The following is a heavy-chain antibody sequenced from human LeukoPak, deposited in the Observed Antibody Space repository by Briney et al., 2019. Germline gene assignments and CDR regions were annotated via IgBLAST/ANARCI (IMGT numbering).Heavy chain of an antibody. Sequence: GGSLRLSCAASGFTFSSYAMSWVRQAPGKGLEWVSAISGSGGSTYYADSVKGRFTISRDNSKNTLYLQMNSLRAEDTAVYYCARESSGWSGFFWFDPWGQGTLVTVSS. CDR2: ISGSGGST. V-gene: IGHV3-23*01. D-gene: IGHD6-19*01. CDR1: GFTFSSYA. J-gene: IGHJ5*02. CDR3: ARESSGWSGFFWFDP.